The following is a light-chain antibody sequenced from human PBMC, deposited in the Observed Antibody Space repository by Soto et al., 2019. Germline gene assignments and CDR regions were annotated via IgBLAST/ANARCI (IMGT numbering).Light chain of an antibody. CDR2: DAS. V-gene: IGKV3-11*01. Sequence: EIVLAQAPATRSLSPGERATLSCRSSQSLSSYLAWYQQKPRQAPRLLIYDASNRATGIPARFSGSGSGTDFTLTISSLEPEDFAVYYCQQRTNWLTFGGGTKVDIK. J-gene: IGKJ4*01. CDR3: QQRTNWLT. CDR1: QSLSSY.